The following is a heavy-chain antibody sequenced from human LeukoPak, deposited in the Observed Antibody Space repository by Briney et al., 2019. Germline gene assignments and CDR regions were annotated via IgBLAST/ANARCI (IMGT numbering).Heavy chain of an antibody. J-gene: IGHJ4*02. Sequence: GGSLRLSCAASGFTVSSNYMSWVRQAPGKGLEWVSVIYSGGSTYYADSVKGRFTISRDNSKNTLYLQMNSLRAEDTAVYYCAARIVGATLDYWGQGTLVTVSS. V-gene: IGHV3-66*01. CDR1: GFTVSSNY. D-gene: IGHD1-26*01. CDR2: IYSGGST. CDR3: AARIVGATLDY.